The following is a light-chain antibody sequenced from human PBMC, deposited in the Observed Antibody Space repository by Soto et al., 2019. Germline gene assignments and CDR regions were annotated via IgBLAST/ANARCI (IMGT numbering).Light chain of an antibody. Sequence: EIVLTQSPGTLSLSPGERATLSCRASQSVSSSYLAWYQQKPGQAPRLLIYGASSRATGIPDRFSGSGSGTDFTLTISRLEPEDFAVYYCQQYDSSPPTVTLGQGTRLEIK. J-gene: IGKJ5*01. CDR3: QQYDSSPPTVT. V-gene: IGKV3-20*01. CDR1: QSVSSSY. CDR2: GAS.